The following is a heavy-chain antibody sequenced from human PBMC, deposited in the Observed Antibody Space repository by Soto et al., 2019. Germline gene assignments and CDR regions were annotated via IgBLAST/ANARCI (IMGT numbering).Heavy chain of an antibody. CDR1: GYTFTAYY. D-gene: IGHD2-21*02. V-gene: IGHV1-2*02. CDR2: INPDSGDT. CDR3: TRDPGDRTFEN. J-gene: IGHJ4*02. Sequence: QVQLLQSGAEVKKPGASVKVSCNTSGYTFTAYYIHWVRRAPGQGLEWMGWINPDSGDTSYAQKFHGRVTMTRDTSFGPAYMELSSLRSDDTAIYYCTRDPGDRTFENWGQGTLVTVSS.